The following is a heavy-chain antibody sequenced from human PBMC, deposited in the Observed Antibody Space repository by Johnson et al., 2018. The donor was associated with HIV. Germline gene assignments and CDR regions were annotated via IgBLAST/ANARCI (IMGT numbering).Heavy chain of an antibody. J-gene: IGHJ3*02. Sequence: VQLVESWGGLVQPGGSLRLSCAASGFTFSSYWMHWVRQAPGKGLVWVSRINSDGSSTSYADSVKGRFTISRDNAKNTLYLQMNSLRAEDTAVYYCARGGGYSIAAPSDAFDIWGQGTMVTVSS. CDR3: ARGGGYSIAAPSDAFDI. CDR1: GFTFSSYW. D-gene: IGHD6-6*01. V-gene: IGHV3-74*02. CDR2: INSDGSST.